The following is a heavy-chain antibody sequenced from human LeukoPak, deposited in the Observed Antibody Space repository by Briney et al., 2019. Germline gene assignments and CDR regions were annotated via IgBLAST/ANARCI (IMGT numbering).Heavy chain of an antibody. V-gene: IGHV3-23*01. Sequence: GGSLRLSCAASAFTFSSYSMNWVRQAPGKGLEWVSAISGSGGSTYYADSVKGRFTISRDNSKNTLYLQMNSLRAEDTAVYYCAKPPLVWFGEFTYYFDYWGQGTLVTVSS. CDR3: AKPPLVWFGEFTYYFDY. J-gene: IGHJ4*02. D-gene: IGHD3-10*01. CDR2: ISGSGGST. CDR1: AFTFSSYS.